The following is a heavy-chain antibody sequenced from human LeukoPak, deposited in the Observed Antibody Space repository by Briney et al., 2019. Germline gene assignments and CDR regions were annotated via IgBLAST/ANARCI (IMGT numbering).Heavy chain of an antibody. CDR1: GGTFISYA. D-gene: IGHD5-24*01. V-gene: IGHV1-69*04. CDR3: ARDGYNPSPYFDY. Sequence: SVKVSCKASGGTFISYAISWVRQAPGQGLEWMGRIIPILGIANYAQKFQGRVTITADKSTSTAYMELSSLRSEDTAVYYCARDGYNPSPYFDYWGQGTLVTVSS. J-gene: IGHJ4*02. CDR2: IIPILGIA.